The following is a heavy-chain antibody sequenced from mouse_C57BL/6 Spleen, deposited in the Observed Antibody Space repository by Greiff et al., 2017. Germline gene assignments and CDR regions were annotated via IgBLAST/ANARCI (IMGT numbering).Heavy chain of an antibody. CDR1: GFTFSNYW. V-gene: IGHV6-3*01. Sequence: EVKLQESGGGLVQPGGSMKLSCVASGFTFSNYWMNWVRPSPETGLEWVAQIRLKSDNYATHYAASVKGRFTISRDDSKSSGYLQMNNLRAEDTGIYYCTDGPPFDYWGQGTTLTGSS. CDR2: IRLKSDNYAT. CDR3: TDGPPFDY. J-gene: IGHJ2*01.